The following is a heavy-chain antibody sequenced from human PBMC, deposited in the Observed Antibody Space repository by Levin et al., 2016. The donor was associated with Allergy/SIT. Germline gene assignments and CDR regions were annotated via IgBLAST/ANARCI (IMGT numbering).Heavy chain of an antibody. J-gene: IGHJ4*02. V-gene: IGHV3-23*01. CDR2: ISGSGGST. D-gene: IGHD2-2*02. Sequence: WIRQPPGKGLEWVSAISGSGGSTYYADSVKGRFTISRDNSKNTLYLQMNSLRAEDTAVYYCAKMTGVVVPAAISFDYWGQGTLVTVSS. CDR3: AKMTGVVVPAAISFDY.